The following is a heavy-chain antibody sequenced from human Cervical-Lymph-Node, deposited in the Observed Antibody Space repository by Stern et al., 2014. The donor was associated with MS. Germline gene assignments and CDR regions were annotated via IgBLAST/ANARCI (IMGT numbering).Heavy chain of an antibody. V-gene: IGHV3-33*01. Sequence: VQLVQSGGGVVQPGGSLRLSCAASGFTFSDYGMHWVRQAPGKRLPWVAVIWHDGSYEYYADSVKGRFTISRDNSRNSLYLQMNSLRAEDTAVYYCARAVETAVYSWGQGTLVTVSS. CDR2: IWHDGSYE. CDR1: GFTFSDYG. CDR3: ARAVETAVYS. D-gene: IGHD2-15*01. J-gene: IGHJ4*02.